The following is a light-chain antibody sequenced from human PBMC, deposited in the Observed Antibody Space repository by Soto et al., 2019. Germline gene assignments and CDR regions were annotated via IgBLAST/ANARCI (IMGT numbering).Light chain of an antibody. Sequence: DIQMTQSPSTLSASVGDTVTITCRASQIISSWLAWYQQKPGKAPKLLIYDASSLQSGVPSRFSGSGSGTEFTLTISSLQPDDLGTYYCPQYNTYWTFGQGTKV. CDR2: DAS. CDR3: PQYNTYWT. V-gene: IGKV1-5*01. J-gene: IGKJ1*01. CDR1: QIISSW.